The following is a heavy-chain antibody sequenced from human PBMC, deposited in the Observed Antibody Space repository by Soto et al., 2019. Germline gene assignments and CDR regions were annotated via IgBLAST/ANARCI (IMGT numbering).Heavy chain of an antibody. D-gene: IGHD5-12*01. CDR1: GGSITSYY. J-gene: IGHJ5*02. CDR2: FYINGKN. V-gene: IGHV4-4*07. Sequence: QVQLQESGPGLVKPSETLSLTCSVSGGSITSYYWTWIRQPAGKGLEWIGRFYINGKNNYNPSLKSRVTMSADTSKNHFSLKLTSVTAADTAVYYCARGGYDWFDPWGQGTLVTVSS. CDR3: ARGGYDWFDP.